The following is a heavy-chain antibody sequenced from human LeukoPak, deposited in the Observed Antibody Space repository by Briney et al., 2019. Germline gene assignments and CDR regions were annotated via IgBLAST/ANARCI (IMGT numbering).Heavy chain of an antibody. V-gene: IGHV3-21*04. J-gene: IGHJ4*02. D-gene: IGHD6-13*01. CDR1: GFTFSSYS. Sequence: GGSLRLSCAASGFTFSSYSMNWVRQAPGKGLEWVSSISSSSSYIYYADSVKGRFTISRDNAKNSLYLQMNSLRAEDTAVYYCANKISSSWLTPFDYWGQGTLVTVSS. CDR2: ISSSSSYI. CDR3: ANKISSSWLTPFDY.